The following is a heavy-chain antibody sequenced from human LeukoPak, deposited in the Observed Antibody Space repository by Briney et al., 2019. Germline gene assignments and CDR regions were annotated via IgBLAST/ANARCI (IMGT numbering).Heavy chain of an antibody. CDR1: GGSFSGYY. CDR2: INHSEST. V-gene: IGHV4-34*01. D-gene: IGHD6-6*01. J-gene: IGHJ6*03. Sequence: PETLSLTCAVYGGSFSGYYWSWIRQPPGKGLEWIGEINHSESTNYNPSLKSRVTISVDTSKNQFSLKLSSVTAADTAVYYCAREYSSSSVYYYYMDVWGKGTTVTVSS. CDR3: AREYSSSSVYYYYMDV.